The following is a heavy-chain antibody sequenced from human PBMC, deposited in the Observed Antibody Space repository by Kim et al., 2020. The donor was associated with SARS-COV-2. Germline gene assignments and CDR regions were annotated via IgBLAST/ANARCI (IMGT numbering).Heavy chain of an antibody. D-gene: IGHD6-13*01. Sequence: VKGRFTISRDNSKNTLYLQMNSLRAEDTAVYYCARAPYSSSWYWEVCFDYWGQGTLVTVSS. J-gene: IGHJ4*02. CDR3: ARAPYSSSWYWEVCFDY. V-gene: IGHV3-30*01.